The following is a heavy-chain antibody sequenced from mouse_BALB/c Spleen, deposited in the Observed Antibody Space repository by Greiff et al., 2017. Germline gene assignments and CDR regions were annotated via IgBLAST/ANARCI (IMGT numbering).Heavy chain of an antibody. CDR3: ARNMGYYGSSYSMDY. D-gene: IGHD1-1*01. V-gene: IGHV1-14*01. Sequence: EVQLVESGPELVKPGASVKMSCKASGYTFTSYVMHWVKQKPGQGLEWIGYINPYNDGTKYNEKFKGKATLTSDKSSSTAYMELSSLTSEDSAVYYCARNMGYYGSSYSMDYWGQGTSVTVSS. CDR2: INPYNDGT. J-gene: IGHJ4*01. CDR1: GYTFTSYV.